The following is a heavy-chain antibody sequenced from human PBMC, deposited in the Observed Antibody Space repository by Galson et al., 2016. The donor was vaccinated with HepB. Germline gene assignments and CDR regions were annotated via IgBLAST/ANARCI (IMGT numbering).Heavy chain of an antibody. J-gene: IGHJ4*02. V-gene: IGHV3-30*04. D-gene: IGHD2/OR15-2a*01. CDR2: ISYDGSNK. CDR1: GFTFSNSA. CDR3: ARGRAGPFDY. Sequence: SLRLSCAASGFTFSNSAMHWVRQAQGRGLEWVAIISYDGSNKYYADSVKGRFTISRDNPKNTLYLQMNSLRAEDTAVYYCARGRAGPFDYWGQGTLVTVSS.